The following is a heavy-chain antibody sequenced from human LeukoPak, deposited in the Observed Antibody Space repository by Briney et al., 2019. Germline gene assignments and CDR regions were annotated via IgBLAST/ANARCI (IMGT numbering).Heavy chain of an antibody. V-gene: IGHV4-30-2*01. J-gene: IGHJ4*02. CDR3: ARGEVPIGSVDH. CDR1: GGSISSGGYY. D-gene: IGHD2-2*01. CDR2: IYHSGST. Sequence: SETLSLTCTVSGGSISSGGYYWSWIRQPPGKGLEWIGYIYHSGSTYYNPSLKSRVTISVDRSKNQFSLKLSSVTAADTAVYYCARGEVPIGSVDHWGQGTLVTVSS.